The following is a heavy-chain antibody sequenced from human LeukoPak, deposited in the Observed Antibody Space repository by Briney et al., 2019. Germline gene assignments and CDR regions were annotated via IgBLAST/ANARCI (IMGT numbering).Heavy chain of an antibody. CDR2: INHSGST. J-gene: IGHJ4*02. D-gene: IGHD6-19*01. Sequence: PSETLSLTCAVYGGSFSGYYWSWIRQPPGKGLEWIGEINHSGSTNYNPSLKSRVTISVDTSKNQFSLKLSSVTAADTAVYYCARQGKYSSGVFDYWGQGTLVTVSS. V-gene: IGHV4-34*01. CDR1: GGSFSGYY. CDR3: ARQGKYSSGVFDY.